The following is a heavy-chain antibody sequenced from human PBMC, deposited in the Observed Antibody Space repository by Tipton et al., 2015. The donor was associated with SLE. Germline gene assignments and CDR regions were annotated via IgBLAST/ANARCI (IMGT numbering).Heavy chain of an antibody. V-gene: IGHV4-39*07. CDR3: VRDSSLWSTDY. J-gene: IGHJ4*02. D-gene: IGHD2-2*01. Sequence: GLVKPSETLSLTCIVSGDSIISNDYYWAWIRQPPGKGLEWIGNMYYSGSTYYNPSLKSRVTVSADTSKNQFSLKLSSVTAADTAVYYCVRDSSLWSTDYWGQGTLVTVSS. CDR2: MYYSGST. CDR1: GDSIISNDYY.